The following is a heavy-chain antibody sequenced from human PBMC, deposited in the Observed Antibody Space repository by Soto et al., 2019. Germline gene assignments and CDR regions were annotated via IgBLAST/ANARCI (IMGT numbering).Heavy chain of an antibody. V-gene: IGHV3-7*02. Sequence: EVQLVASGGGLVQPGGSLRLSCVASGFTFGTYWMSWVRQAPGRGLEWVANIKIDGSEKYYVDSVKGRFTNSRDNVKNSLWQQRNILRAEDTAVYYCAIGGARQYHFPYWGQGTLVTVSS. J-gene: IGHJ4*02. CDR1: GFTFGTYW. CDR2: IKIDGSEK. CDR3: AIGGARQYHFPY. D-gene: IGHD1-26*01.